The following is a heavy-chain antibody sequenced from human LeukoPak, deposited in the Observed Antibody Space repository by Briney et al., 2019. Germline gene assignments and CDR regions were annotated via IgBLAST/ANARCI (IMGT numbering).Heavy chain of an antibody. CDR2: LYYSGST. D-gene: IGHD3-9*01. CDR1: GGSISSSSYY. Sequence: SETLSLTCTVSGGSISSSSYYWGWIRQPPGKGLEWIGSLYYSGSTYYNPSLKSRVTISVDTSKNQFSLKLSSVTAADTAVYYCARDRVLRYFDWLDNFYYYYGMDVWGQGTTVTVSS. V-gene: IGHV4-39*07. CDR3: ARDRVLRYFDWLDNFYYYYGMDV. J-gene: IGHJ6*02.